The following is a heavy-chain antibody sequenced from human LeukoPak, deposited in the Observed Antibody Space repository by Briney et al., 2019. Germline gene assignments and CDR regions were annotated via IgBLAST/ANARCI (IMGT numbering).Heavy chain of an antibody. V-gene: IGHV4-59*01. CDR1: GGSISSYY. CDR2: IYYSGST. CDR3: ARVRTYYDILTGYVNWFDP. Sequence: SETLSLTCTVSGGSISSYYWSWIRQPPGKGLEWIGYIYYSGSTNYNPSLKSRVTISVDTSKNQFSLKLSSVTAADTAVYYCARVRTYYDILTGYVNWFDPWGQGTLVTVSS. D-gene: IGHD3-9*01. J-gene: IGHJ5*02.